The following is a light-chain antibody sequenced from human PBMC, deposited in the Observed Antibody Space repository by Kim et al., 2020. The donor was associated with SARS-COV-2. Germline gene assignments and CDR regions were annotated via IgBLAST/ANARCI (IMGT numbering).Light chain of an antibody. Sequence: SSELTQDPAVSVALGQTVRITCQGDNLRTYYASRYQQKPGQAPVLVIFAKNNRPSGIPDRFSGSNSGNTASLTITGAQAEDEADYYCKSRDSSGNLLVFGGGTQLTVL. CDR1: NLRTYY. CDR2: AKN. J-gene: IGLJ2*01. CDR3: KSRDSSGNLLV. V-gene: IGLV3-19*01.